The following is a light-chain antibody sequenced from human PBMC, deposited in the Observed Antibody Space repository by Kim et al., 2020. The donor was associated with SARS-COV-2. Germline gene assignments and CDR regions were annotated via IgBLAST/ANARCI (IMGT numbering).Light chain of an antibody. V-gene: IGKV1-6*01. J-gene: IGKJ4*01. Sequence: ASIGGRLIITCRASQDIRSDLAWYQQKPGIAPKLLIYAASVLQSGVPSRFSGSGSGTDFTLTISSLQPEDFATYYCLQDYDYPRTFGGGTKVDIK. CDR2: AAS. CDR1: QDIRSD. CDR3: LQDYDYPRT.